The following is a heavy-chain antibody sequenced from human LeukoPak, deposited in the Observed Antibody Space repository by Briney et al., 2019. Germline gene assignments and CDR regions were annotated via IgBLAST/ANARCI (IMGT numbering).Heavy chain of an antibody. V-gene: IGHV3-30*02. Sequence: GGSLRLSCAASGFTFSSYSMHWVRQAPGKGLEWVAFIRYDGSNKYYADSVKGRFTISGDNSKNTLYLQMNSLRAEDTAVYYCAKPAGAATPFLDYWGQGTLVTVSS. CDR2: IRYDGSNK. J-gene: IGHJ4*02. CDR1: GFTFSSYS. D-gene: IGHD6-13*01. CDR3: AKPAGAATPFLDY.